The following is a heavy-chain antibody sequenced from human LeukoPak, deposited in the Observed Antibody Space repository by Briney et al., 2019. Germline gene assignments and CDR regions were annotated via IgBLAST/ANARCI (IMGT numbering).Heavy chain of an antibody. CDR2: IHYSGNT. V-gene: IGHV4-59*08. CDR3: ASSEWNYAR. Sequence: KSSETLSLTCTVSGGSISSYYWSWMRQPPGKGLEWIGYIHYSGNTNYNPSLKRRVTISLGTSRTQFSLKLTSVTAADTAVYYCASSEWNYARWGQGMLVTVSS. D-gene: IGHD1-7*01. CDR1: GGSISSYY. J-gene: IGHJ4*02.